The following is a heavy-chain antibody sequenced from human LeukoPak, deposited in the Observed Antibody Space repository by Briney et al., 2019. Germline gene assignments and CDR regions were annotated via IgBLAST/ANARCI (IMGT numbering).Heavy chain of an antibody. Sequence: GSLRLSCAASGFTFSSYAMNWVRQAPGRGLEWVSYISSSGSTIYYADSVKGRFTISRDNAKNSLYLQMNSLRAEDTAVYYCAELGITMIGGVWGKGTTVTISS. CDR1: GFTFSSYA. D-gene: IGHD3-10*02. J-gene: IGHJ6*04. V-gene: IGHV3-48*04. CDR3: AELGITMIGGV. CDR2: ISSSGSTI.